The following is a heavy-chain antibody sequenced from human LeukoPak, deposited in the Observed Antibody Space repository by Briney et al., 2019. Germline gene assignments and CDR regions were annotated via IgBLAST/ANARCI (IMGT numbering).Heavy chain of an antibody. Sequence: GGSLRLSCAASGFTFSSYSMNWVRQAPGKGLEWVSYISSSSSTIAYVDSAKGRFTISRDNANNSLYLQMNSLRDEDTAVYYCARDLNWAFGYWGQGTLVTVSS. V-gene: IGHV3-48*02. CDR3: ARDLNWAFGY. D-gene: IGHD3-16*01. CDR1: GFTFSSYS. J-gene: IGHJ4*02. CDR2: ISSSSSTI.